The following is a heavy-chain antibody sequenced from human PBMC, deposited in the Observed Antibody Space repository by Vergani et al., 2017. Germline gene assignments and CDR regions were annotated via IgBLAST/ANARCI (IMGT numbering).Heavy chain of an antibody. Sequence: EVQLVQSGAEVKKPGESLRLSCKGSGYSFTSYWISWVRQMPGKGLEWMGRIDPSDSYTNYSPSFQGHVTISADKSISTAYLQWSSLKASDTAMYYCARLKTQDYGSGSNGAGYYYYGMDFWGQGTTVTVSS. CDR1: GYSFTSYW. J-gene: IGHJ6*02. CDR2: IDPSDSYT. V-gene: IGHV5-10-1*01. D-gene: IGHD3-10*01. CDR3: ARLKTQDYGSGSNGAGYYYYGMDF.